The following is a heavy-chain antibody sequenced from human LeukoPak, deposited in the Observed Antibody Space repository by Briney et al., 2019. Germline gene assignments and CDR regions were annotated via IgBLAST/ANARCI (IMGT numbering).Heavy chain of an antibody. Sequence: PSETLSLTCTVSGGSISSHYWSWIRQPPGQGLEWIGYIYYSGSTNYNPSLKSRVTISVDTSKNQFSLKLSSVTAADTAVYYCARARYSSSPKIDYWGQGTLVTVSS. D-gene: IGHD6-6*01. J-gene: IGHJ4*02. CDR3: ARARYSSSPKIDY. CDR2: IYYSGST. CDR1: GGSISSHY. V-gene: IGHV4-59*11.